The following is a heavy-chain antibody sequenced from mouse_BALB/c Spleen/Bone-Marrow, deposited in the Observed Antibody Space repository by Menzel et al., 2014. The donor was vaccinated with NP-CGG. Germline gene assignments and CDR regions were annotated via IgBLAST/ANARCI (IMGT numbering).Heavy chain of an antibody. D-gene: IGHD2-1*01. CDR3: ARYGNYFYAMDY. Sequence: VQLVESGGGLVQPGGSRKLSCAASGFTFSSFGMHWVRQAPEKGLEWVAYISSGSSTIYYADTVKGRFIISRDNPKNTLFLQMTSLRSEDTAMYYCARYGNYFYAMDYWGQGTSVTVSS. CDR1: GFTFSSFG. V-gene: IGHV5-17*02. J-gene: IGHJ4*01. CDR2: ISSGSSTI.